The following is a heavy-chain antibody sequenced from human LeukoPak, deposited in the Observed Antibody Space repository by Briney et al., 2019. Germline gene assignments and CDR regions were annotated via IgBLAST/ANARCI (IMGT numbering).Heavy chain of an antibody. CDR2: ISYDGSNK. J-gene: IGHJ4*02. CDR3: ARAEPLSLDY. D-gene: IGHD1-14*01. CDR1: GFTFSDYA. Sequence: GGSLRLSCAASGFTFSDYAMHWVRQAPGKGLEWVAVISYDGSNKYYADSVKGRFTISRDNSKNTLYLQMNSLRAEDTAVYYCARAEPLSLDYWGQGTLVTVSS. V-gene: IGHV3-30*04.